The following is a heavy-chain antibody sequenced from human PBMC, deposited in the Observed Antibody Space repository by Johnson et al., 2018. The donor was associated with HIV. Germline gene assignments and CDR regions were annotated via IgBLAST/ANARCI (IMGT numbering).Heavy chain of an antibody. Sequence: VQLVESGGGLVQPGGSLRLSCAASGFTFSSYWMHWVRQAPGKGLVWVSRINSDGSSTTYADSVKGRFTISRDNAKKTLYLQMNSLRAEDAAGYYGERGVMVRGREAFDSWGQGTMVTVSS. CDR2: INSDGSST. D-gene: IGHD3-10*01. V-gene: IGHV3-74*02. CDR1: GFTFSSYW. J-gene: IGHJ3*02. CDR3: ERGVMVRGREAFDS.